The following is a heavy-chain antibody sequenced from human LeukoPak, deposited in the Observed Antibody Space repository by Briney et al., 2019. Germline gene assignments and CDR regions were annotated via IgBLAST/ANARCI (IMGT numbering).Heavy chain of an antibody. CDR1: GFTFSSYA. CDR2: ISGSGGST. Sequence: PGGSLRLSCAASGFTFSSYAMSWVRQAPGKGLEWVSAISGSGGSTYYADSVKGRFTISRDNSKNTLYLQMNSLRAEDTAVYYCAKDNDFWSGPNLYFDYWGQGTLVTVSS. D-gene: IGHD3-3*01. CDR3: AKDNDFWSGPNLYFDY. J-gene: IGHJ4*02. V-gene: IGHV3-23*01.